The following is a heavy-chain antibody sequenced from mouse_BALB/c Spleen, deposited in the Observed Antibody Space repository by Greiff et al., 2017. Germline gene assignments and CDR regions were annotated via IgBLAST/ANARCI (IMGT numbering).Heavy chain of an antibody. CDR3: ARNGNYEGVFDY. CDR1: GFNIKDTY. D-gene: IGHD2-1*01. CDR2: IDPANGNT. V-gene: IGHV14-3*02. J-gene: IGHJ2*01. Sequence: VQLQQSGAELVKPGASVKLSCTASGFNIKDTYMHWVKQRPEQGLEWIGRIDPANGNTKYDPKFQGKATITADTSSNTAYLQLSSLTSEDTAVYYCARNGNYEGVFDYWGQGTTLTVSS.